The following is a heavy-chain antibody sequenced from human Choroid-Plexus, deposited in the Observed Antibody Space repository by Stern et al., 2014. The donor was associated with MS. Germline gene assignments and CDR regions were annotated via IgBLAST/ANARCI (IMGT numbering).Heavy chain of an antibody. CDR3: ARDQRGITIFGVVTDYYYLGMDV. V-gene: IGHV1-2*02. D-gene: IGHD3-3*01. CDR1: GYIFTGYY. J-gene: IGHJ6*02. CDR2: INPNTGGT. Sequence: VKLVQPGAEVKKPGASVKVSCKTSGYIFTGYYIHWVRQAPGQGLEWMAWINPNTGGTKYAQKFQGRVTMSRDTSISTAYVELSSLTSDDTAVYYCARDQRGITIFGVVTDYYYLGMDVWGQGTTVTVSS.